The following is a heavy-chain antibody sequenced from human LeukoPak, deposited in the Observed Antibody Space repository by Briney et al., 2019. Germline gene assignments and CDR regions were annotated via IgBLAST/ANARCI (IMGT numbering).Heavy chain of an antibody. D-gene: IGHD6-13*01. CDR2: ISAYNGNT. CDR1: GYTFTSYG. V-gene: IGHV1-18*01. CDR3: ARLSSSWSPNDY. J-gene: IGHJ4*02. Sequence: GASVKVSCKASGYTFTSYGISWVRQAPGQGLEWMGWISAYNGNTNYAQKLQGRGTMTTDTSTSTAYMELRSLRPDDTAVYYCARLSSSWSPNDYWGQGTLVTVSS.